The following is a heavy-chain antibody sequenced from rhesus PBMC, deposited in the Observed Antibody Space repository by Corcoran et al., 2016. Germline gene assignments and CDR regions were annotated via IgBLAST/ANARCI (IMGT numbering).Heavy chain of an antibody. CDR2: IYRSSGNT. J-gene: IGHJ2*01. V-gene: IGHV4S12*01. CDR1: GGSISGGYYY. Sequence: QVKLQESGPGLVKPLETLSLTCAVSGGSISGGYYYWSWIRQPPGKGLEWIGGIYRSSGNTYYNPSLKSRVTISKDTSKNQFSQNLNSVTAAVPGVYYCVRDGKPAAGLYFDLWGPAIPITISS. D-gene: IGHD6-31*01. CDR3: VRDGKPAAGLYFDL.